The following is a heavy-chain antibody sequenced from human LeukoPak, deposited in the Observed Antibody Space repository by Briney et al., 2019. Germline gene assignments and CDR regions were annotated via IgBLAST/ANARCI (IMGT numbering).Heavy chain of an antibody. V-gene: IGHV4-61*01. CDR1: GGSVSSGSYY. Sequence: SETLSLTCTVSGGSVSSGSYYWRWIRQPPGKGLEWIGYIYYSGSTNYNPSLKSRVTISVDTSKNQFSLKLSSVTAADTAVYYCARDCSSTSCYLRLYGMDVWGQGTLVTVSS. CDR3: ARDCSSTSCYLRLYGMDV. D-gene: IGHD2-2*01. J-gene: IGHJ6*02. CDR2: IYYSGST.